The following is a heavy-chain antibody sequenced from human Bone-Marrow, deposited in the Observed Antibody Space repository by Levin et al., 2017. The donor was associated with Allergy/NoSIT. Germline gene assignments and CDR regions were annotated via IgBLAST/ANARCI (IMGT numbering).Heavy chain of an antibody. CDR1: GFTFSRYG. CDR3: ATGSFDN. CDR2: TSYVGSDE. J-gene: IGHJ4*02. Sequence: GESLKISCAASGFTFSRYGMHWVRQAPGKGLEWVAVTSYVGSDEYYADSVKGRFTISRDNSKNTLYLQMNSLRPEDTALYSCATGSFDNWGQGTLVTVSS. V-gene: IGHV3-30*03.